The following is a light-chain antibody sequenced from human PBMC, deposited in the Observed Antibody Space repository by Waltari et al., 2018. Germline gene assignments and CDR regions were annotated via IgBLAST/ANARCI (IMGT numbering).Light chain of an antibody. CDR1: NIGSKS. CDR3: AAWDDSLSGRV. J-gene: IGLJ3*02. Sequence: SYVLTQAPSVSVSPGQSARITCGGSNIGSKSVHWHQQKRGQAPVLVLYDDTDRPSGVPDRFSGSKSGTSASLAISGLRSEDEADYYCAAWDDSLSGRVFGGGTKVTVL. CDR2: DDT. V-gene: IGLV3-21*02.